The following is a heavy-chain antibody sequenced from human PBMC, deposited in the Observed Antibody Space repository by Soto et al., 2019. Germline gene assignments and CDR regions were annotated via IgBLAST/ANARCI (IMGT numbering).Heavy chain of an antibody. J-gene: IGHJ4*02. Sequence: QVHLVQSGAEVKKPGASVKVSCQGSGYAFTTYGITWVRQAPGQGLEWMGWISAHNGNTNYAQKLQGRVTVTRDTSPSTAYMELRSLRYDDTAVDYCARGRYGDYWGQGALVTVSS. D-gene: IGHD1-1*01. CDR3: ARGRYGDY. CDR2: ISAHNGNT. CDR1: GYAFTTYG. V-gene: IGHV1-18*01.